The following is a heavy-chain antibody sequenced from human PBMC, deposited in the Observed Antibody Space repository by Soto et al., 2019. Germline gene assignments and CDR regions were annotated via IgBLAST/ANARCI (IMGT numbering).Heavy chain of an antibody. CDR1: GDSVSSITYY. D-gene: IGHD2-2*01. V-gene: IGHV4-61*01. CDR3: ARGNRYCSSTSCYHYYYYGMDV. CDR2: IFYTGST. J-gene: IGHJ6*02. Sequence: PSETLSLTCSVSGDSVSSITYYWSWIRQPPGKNPEWIGYIFYTGSTNYNPSLESRVTISLDTSKNQFSLKLNSVTAADTAVYYCARGNRYCSSTSCYHYYYYGMDVWGQGTTVTVSS.